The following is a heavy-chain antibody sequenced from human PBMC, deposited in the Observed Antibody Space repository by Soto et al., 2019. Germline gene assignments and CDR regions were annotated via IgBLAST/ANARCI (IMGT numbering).Heavy chain of an antibody. CDR1: GGSFGGYY. J-gene: IGHJ6*03. V-gene: IGHV4-34*01. CDR2: INHSGST. CDR3: ARGYYDFWSGYPTTNYYYYYMDV. D-gene: IGHD3-3*01. Sequence: SETLSLTCAVYGGSFGGYYWSWIRQPPGKGLEWIGEINHSGSTNYNPSLKSRVTISVDTSKNQFSLKLSSVTAADTAVYYCARGYYDFWSGYPTTNYYYYYMDVWGKGTTVTVSS.